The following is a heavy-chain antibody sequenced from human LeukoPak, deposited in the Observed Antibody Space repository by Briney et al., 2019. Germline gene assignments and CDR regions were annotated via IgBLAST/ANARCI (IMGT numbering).Heavy chain of an antibody. CDR2: INPNSGGT. Sequence: ASVKVSCKASGYTFTGYYMHWVRQAPGQGLEWMGWINPNSGGTYYAQKFQGRVTTTSDTSISTAYMELSRLRSDNTAVYYCARDLYGGTSATFDYWGQGTLVTVSS. J-gene: IGHJ4*02. V-gene: IGHV1-2*02. CDR1: GYTFTGYY. CDR3: ARDLYGGTSATFDY. D-gene: IGHD4-23*01.